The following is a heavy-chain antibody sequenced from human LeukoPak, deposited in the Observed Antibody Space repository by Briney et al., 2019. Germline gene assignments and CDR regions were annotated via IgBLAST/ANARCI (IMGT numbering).Heavy chain of an antibody. V-gene: IGHV4-34*03. J-gene: IGHJ4*02. CDR3: TTYILRFLEWLENFDY. CDR1: GGSFSGYY. Sequence: SETLSLTCAVYGGSFSGYYWSWIRQPPGKGLEWIGEINHSGSTNYNPSLKSRVTISVDTSKNQFSLKLSSVTAEDTAVYYCTTYILRFLEWLENFDYWGQGTLVTVSS. D-gene: IGHD3-3*01. CDR2: INHSGST.